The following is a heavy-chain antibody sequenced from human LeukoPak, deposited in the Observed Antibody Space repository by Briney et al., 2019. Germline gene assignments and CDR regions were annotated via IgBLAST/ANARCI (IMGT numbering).Heavy chain of an antibody. Sequence: SETLSLTCAVYGGSFSGYYWSWIRQPPGKGLEWIGEINHSGSTNYNPSLKSRVTISVDTSKNQFSLKLSSVTAADTAVYYCAKHYMGSSYNRGLDYWGQGTLVTVSP. CDR3: AKHYMGSSYNRGLDY. J-gene: IGHJ4*02. CDR1: GGSFSGYY. V-gene: IGHV4-34*01. D-gene: IGHD3-10*01. CDR2: INHSGST.